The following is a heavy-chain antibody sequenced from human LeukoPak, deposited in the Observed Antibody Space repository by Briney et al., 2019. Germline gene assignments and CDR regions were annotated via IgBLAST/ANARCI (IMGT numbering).Heavy chain of an antibody. CDR3: AKAGSGSYLWYDIYY. CDR2: ICYDGSNK. J-gene: IGHJ4*02. V-gene: IGHV3-30*02. Sequence: GGSLRLSCAASGFTFSSYGMHWVRQAPGKGLEWVAFICYDGSNKYYADSVKGRFTISRDNSKNTLYLQMNSLRAEDTAVYYCAKAGSGSYLWYDIYYWLQGSLVTVSS. CDR1: GFTFSSYG. D-gene: IGHD1-26*01.